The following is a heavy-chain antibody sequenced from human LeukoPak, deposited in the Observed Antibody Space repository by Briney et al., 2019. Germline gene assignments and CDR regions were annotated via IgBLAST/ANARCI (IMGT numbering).Heavy chain of an antibody. J-gene: IGHJ6*02. CDR3: ARKTVAGSSSVGGMDV. CDR2: INHSGST. Sequence: TPSETLSLTCAVYGGSFSGYYWSWIRQPPGKGLEWIGEINHSGSTNYNPSLKSRVTISVDTSKNQFSLKLTSVTAADTAVYYCARKTVAGSSSVGGMDVWGQGTTVTVSS. V-gene: IGHV4-34*01. D-gene: IGHD6-6*01. CDR1: GGSFSGYY.